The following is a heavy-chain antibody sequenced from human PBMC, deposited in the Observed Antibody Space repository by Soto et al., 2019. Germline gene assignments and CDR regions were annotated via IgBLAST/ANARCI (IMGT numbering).Heavy chain of an antibody. CDR1: GFTVSSKY. J-gene: IGHJ4*02. CDR3: AGPTYYYDSSGPPAY. Sequence: PGGSLRLSCAASGFTVSSKYMNWVRQAPGKGLEWVSYISSSSSTIFYTDSVKGRFTVSRDNAKNSLYLQMNSLRAEDTAVYYCAGPTYYYDSSGPPAYWGQGTLVTVSS. D-gene: IGHD3-22*01. V-gene: IGHV3-48*01. CDR2: ISSSSSTI.